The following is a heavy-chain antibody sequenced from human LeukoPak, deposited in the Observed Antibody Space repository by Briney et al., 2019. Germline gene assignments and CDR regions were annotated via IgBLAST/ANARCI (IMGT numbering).Heavy chain of an antibody. D-gene: IGHD6-13*01. J-gene: IGHJ5*02. Sequence: SETLSLTCTVSGGSISNYYWSWIRQPPGKGLEWIGYIYYSGSTYYNPSLKSRVTISVDTSKNQFSLKLSSVTAADTAVYYCARGMRGSSWYFNWFDPWGQGTLVTVSS. CDR3: ARGMRGSSWYFNWFDP. CDR1: GGSISNYY. V-gene: IGHV4-30-4*01. CDR2: IYYSGST.